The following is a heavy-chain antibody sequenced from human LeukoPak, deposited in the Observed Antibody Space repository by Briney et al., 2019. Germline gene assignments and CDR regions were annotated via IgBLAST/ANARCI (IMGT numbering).Heavy chain of an antibody. Sequence: PGGSLRLSCAASGFTFSDYYMSWIRQAPGKGLEWVSYISSSGSTIYYADSVKGRFTISRDNAKNSLYLQMNSLKTEDTAMYYCTRDYPASFDVWGQGTLVTVSS. V-gene: IGHV3-11*01. CDR3: TRDYPASFDV. CDR1: GFTFSDYY. CDR2: ISSSGSTI. J-gene: IGHJ3*01.